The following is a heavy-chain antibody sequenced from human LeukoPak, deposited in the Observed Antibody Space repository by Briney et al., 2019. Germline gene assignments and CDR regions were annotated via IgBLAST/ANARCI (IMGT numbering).Heavy chain of an antibody. V-gene: IGHV3-11*01. CDR2: ISSSGSTI. CDR3: ARDRSGGTYYYDSSGYSF. D-gene: IGHD3-22*01. J-gene: IGHJ4*02. Sequence: GGSLRLSCAASGFTFSDYYMSWIRQAPGKGLEWVSYISSSGSTIYYADSVEGRFTISRDNAKNSLYLQMSSLRADDTAVYYRARDRSGGTYYYDSSGYSFWGQGTLVTVSS. CDR1: GFTFSDYY.